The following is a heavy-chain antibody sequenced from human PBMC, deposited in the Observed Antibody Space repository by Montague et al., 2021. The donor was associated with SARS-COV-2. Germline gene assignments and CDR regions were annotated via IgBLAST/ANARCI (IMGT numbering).Heavy chain of an antibody. J-gene: IGHJ4*02. CDR3: ARAQNTCFIANCVNYFEV. Sequence: SETLLTCEVSGGSISSYYWSWIRQSPGKGLEWIGYVHYTGSTKYNPSLKTRVTLSLDTPKKHCSLKLKSVTAADTAVYYCARAQNTCFIANCVNYFEVWGLGALVTVSS. CDR2: VHYTGST. D-gene: IGHD1-1*01. V-gene: IGHV4-59*01. CDR1: GGSISSYY.